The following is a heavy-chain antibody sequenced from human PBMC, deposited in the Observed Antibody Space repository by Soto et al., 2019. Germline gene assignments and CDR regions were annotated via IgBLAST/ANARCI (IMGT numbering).Heavy chain of an antibody. CDR3: VRRVSGNYDY. CDR2: ISSNGGTT. Sequence: EVQLAESGGGMVQPGGSLRLSCVASGFTFSSYDMHWVRQAPGKGLEYVSSISSNGGTTYYGNSVKGRFTISRDNSKNTLDIQMGSLRAEDMAVYYCVRRVSGNYDYWGQGTLVTVSS. CDR1: GFTFSSYD. V-gene: IGHV3-64*01. D-gene: IGHD1-7*01. J-gene: IGHJ4*02.